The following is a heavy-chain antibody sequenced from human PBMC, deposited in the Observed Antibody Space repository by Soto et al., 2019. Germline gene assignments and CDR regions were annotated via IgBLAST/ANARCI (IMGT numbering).Heavy chain of an antibody. J-gene: IGHJ5*02. Sequence: ASVKVSCKASGYTFTGYYMHWVRQAPGQGLEWMGWINPNSGGTNYAQKFQGWVTMTRDTSISTAYMELSRLRSDDTAVYYCARAGRGGYSSSWYENWFDPWGQGTLVTVSS. CDR2: INPNSGGT. CDR1: GYTFTGYY. D-gene: IGHD6-13*01. CDR3: ARAGRGGYSSSWYENWFDP. V-gene: IGHV1-2*04.